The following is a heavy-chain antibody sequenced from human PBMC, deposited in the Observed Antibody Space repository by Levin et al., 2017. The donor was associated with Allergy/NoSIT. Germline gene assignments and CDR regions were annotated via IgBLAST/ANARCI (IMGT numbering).Heavy chain of an antibody. Sequence: PSSETLSLTCAASGFTFSTYWMSWVRQAPGKGLEWVANIKTDGSAKFYVDSVKGRFTISRDNAKNSLYLQMNSLRAEDTAVYYCSRAEDYWGQGTLVTVSS. CDR3: SRAEDY. V-gene: IGHV3-7*01. J-gene: IGHJ4*02. CDR1: GFTFSTYW. CDR2: IKTDGSAK.